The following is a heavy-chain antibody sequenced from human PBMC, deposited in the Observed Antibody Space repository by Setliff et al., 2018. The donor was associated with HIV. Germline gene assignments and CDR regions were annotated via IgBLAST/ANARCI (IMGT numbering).Heavy chain of an antibody. D-gene: IGHD3-10*01. CDR3: ARVLPPPLIMVRGVIRFGYMDI. CDR2: INHSGST. V-gene: IGHV4-34*01. J-gene: IGHJ6*03. Sequence: SETLSLTCAVYDGSFSGSFSGYYWSWIRRPPGKGLEWIGEINHSGSTSYNPSLESRVTISVDMSKNQFSLKLTSVTAADTAVYYCARVLPPPLIMVRGVIRFGYMDIWGKGTTVTVSS. CDR1: DGSFSGSFSGYY.